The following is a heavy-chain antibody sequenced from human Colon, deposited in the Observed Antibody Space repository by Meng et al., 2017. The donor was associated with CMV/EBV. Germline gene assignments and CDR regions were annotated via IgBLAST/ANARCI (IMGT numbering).Heavy chain of an antibody. V-gene: IGHV1-18*01. D-gene: IGHD3-10*02. J-gene: IGHJ4*02. CDR3: VRDMSRF. CDR2: ISTYYGNT. Sequence: SVKVSCQASVYSFTSYAVNWVRQAPGQGLEWMGAISTYYGNTTYAQRFHDRIILTTDKSTTTAYMELRSLKSDDTAVYYCVRDMSRFWGQGTLVTVSS. CDR1: VYSFTSYA.